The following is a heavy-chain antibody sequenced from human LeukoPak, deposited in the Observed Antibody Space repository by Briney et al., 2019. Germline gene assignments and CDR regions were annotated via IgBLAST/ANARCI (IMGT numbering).Heavy chain of an antibody. CDR2: ISSSSSYI. J-gene: IGHJ4*02. CDR1: GFTFSRDS. D-gene: IGHD3-3*01. CDR3: ARDSSGTPDY. Sequence: GGSLRLSCAESGFTFSRDSMSWVRDDLEKGLECVSSISSSSSYIYYADSVKGRFTISRDNDKNSLYLQMNSLSAEDTAVYYCARDSSGTPDYWGQGTLVTVSS. V-gene: IGHV3-21*01.